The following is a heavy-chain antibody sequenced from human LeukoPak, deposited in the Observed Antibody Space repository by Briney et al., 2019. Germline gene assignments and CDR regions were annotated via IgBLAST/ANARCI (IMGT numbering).Heavy chain of an antibody. Sequence: GGSLRLSCAASGFTFSNAWMSWVRQAPGKGLEWVGRIKSKTDGGTTDYAAPVKGRFTISRDDPKNTLYLQMNSLKTEDTAAYYCTTNGGLRYFDWLPLSYYYGMDVWGQGTTVTVSS. V-gene: IGHV3-15*01. J-gene: IGHJ6*02. D-gene: IGHD3-9*01. CDR1: GFTFSNAW. CDR2: IKSKTDGGTT. CDR3: TTNGGLRYFDWLPLSYYYGMDV.